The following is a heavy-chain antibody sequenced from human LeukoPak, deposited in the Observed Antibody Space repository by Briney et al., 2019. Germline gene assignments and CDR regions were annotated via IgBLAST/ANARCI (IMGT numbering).Heavy chain of an antibody. CDR2: ISSSSSYI. CDR1: GFTFSSYS. D-gene: IGHD2-2*01. J-gene: IGHJ4*02. Sequence: GGSLRLSCAASGFTFSSYSMNWVRQAPGKGLEWVSSISSSSSYIYYADSVKGRFTISRDNAKNSLYLQMNSLRAEDTAVYYCARVSLRDIVVVPAANDYWGQGTLVTVSS. CDR3: ARVSLRDIVVVPAANDY. V-gene: IGHV3-21*01.